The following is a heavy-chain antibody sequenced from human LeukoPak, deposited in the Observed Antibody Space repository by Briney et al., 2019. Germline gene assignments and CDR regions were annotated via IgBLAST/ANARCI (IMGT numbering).Heavy chain of an antibody. D-gene: IGHD3-10*01. CDR2: VNPNSGNT. CDR3: ARGTSYYASGSYPDFDY. Sequence: AAVNVSCKASGYTFANYEIHWVRQATGQGLEWMAWVNPNSGNTNYAQRFQGRVTVTRNTFISTAYMELGSLGFEDTAVYYCARGTSYYASGSYPDFDYWGQGTLVTVSS. CDR1: GYTFANYE. V-gene: IGHV1-8*03. J-gene: IGHJ4*02.